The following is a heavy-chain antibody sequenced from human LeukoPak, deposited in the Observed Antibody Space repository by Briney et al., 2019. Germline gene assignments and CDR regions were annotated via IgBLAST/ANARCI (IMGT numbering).Heavy chain of an antibody. V-gene: IGHV4-4*08. CDR2: IYTSGST. D-gene: IGHD3-3*01. J-gene: IGHJ5*02. Sequence: SETLSLTCTVSGGSISSYYWSWIRQPPGKGLEWIGYIYTSGSTNYNPSLKSRVTMSVDTSKNQFSLKLSSVTAADTAVYYCARDDNYDFWSGSWFDPWGQGTLVTVSS. CDR3: ARDDNYDFWSGSWFDP. CDR1: GGSISSYY.